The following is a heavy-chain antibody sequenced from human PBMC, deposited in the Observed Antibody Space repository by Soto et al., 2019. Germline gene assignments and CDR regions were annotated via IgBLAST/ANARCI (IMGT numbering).Heavy chain of an antibody. V-gene: IGHV4-31*03. D-gene: IGHD3-9*01. CDR1: GGSIGSGGYY. Sequence: PSETLSLTCTVSGGSIGSGGYYWSWIRQHPGKGLEWIGYIYYSGSTYYNPSLKSRVTISVDTSKNQFSLKLSSVTAADTAVYYCARGSARYFDWYTPDYYYYGMDVWGQGTTVTVSS. J-gene: IGHJ6*02. CDR3: ARGSARYFDWYTPDYYYYGMDV. CDR2: IYYSGST.